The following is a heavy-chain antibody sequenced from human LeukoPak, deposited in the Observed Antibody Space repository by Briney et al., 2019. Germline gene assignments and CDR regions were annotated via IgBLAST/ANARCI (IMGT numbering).Heavy chain of an antibody. V-gene: IGHV3-23*01. CDR2: ISGSGGST. Sequence: PGGSLRLSCAASGFTLSSYAMSWVRQAPGKGLEWVSDISGSGGSTYYADSVKGRYTISRDNSKHTLYLRMSSLRAEDTAVYYCAKVPGLEVYSYGYSFDYWGQGTLVTVSS. CDR1: GFTLSSYA. D-gene: IGHD5-18*01. CDR3: AKVPGLEVYSYGYSFDY. J-gene: IGHJ4*02.